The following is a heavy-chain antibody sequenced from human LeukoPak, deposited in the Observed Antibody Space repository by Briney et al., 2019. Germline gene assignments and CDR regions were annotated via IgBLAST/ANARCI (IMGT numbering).Heavy chain of an antibody. V-gene: IGHV3-48*03. CDR2: ISSSGSTM. D-gene: IGHD3-22*01. J-gene: IGHJ4*02. Sequence: GGSLRLSCAASGFTFRSYEMTWVRQAPGKGLEWVSYISSSGSTMYYADSVKGRFTISRDNAKNSLYLQMNSLRAEDTAVYYCATYYDSAGFDFDYWGQGTLVTVSP. CDR3: ATYYDSAGFDFDY. CDR1: GFTFRSYE.